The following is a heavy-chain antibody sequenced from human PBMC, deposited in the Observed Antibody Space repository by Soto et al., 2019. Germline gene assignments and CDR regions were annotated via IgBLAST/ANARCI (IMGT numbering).Heavy chain of an antibody. D-gene: IGHD5-12*01. Sequence: EVQLLESGGGLVQPGGSLRLSCAASGFAFGSYAMSWVRQAPGKGLRWVSGISVNGDNTYYADSVKGRFTISRDNSKNTLYLQMNSLTAEDTAVYYCATGGVGIVVGYWGQGTLVTVSS. CDR2: ISVNGDNT. V-gene: IGHV3-23*01. J-gene: IGHJ4*02. CDR1: GFAFGSYA. CDR3: ATGGVGIVVGY.